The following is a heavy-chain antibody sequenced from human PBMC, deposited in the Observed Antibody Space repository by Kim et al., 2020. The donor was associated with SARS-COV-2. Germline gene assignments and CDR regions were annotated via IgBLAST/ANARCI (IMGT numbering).Heavy chain of an antibody. J-gene: IGHJ5*02. CDR1: GGSISSSSYY. V-gene: IGHV4-39*01. Sequence: SETLSLTCTVSGGSISSSSYYWGWIRQPPGKGLEWIGSIYYSGSTYYNPSLKSRVTISVDTSKNQFSLKLSPVTAADTAVYYCARQDSTTMGAFNWFDPWGQGTLVTVSS. CDR2: IYYSGST. D-gene: IGHD1-26*01. CDR3: ARQDSTTMGAFNWFDP.